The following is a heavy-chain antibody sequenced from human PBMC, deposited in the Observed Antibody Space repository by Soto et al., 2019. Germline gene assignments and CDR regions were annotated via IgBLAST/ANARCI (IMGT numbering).Heavy chain of an antibody. V-gene: IGHV4-34*01. D-gene: IGHD2-2*01. Sequence: PSETLSLTCAVYGGSFSGYYWSWIRQPPGKGLEWIGEINHSGSTNYNPSLKSRVTISVDTSKNQFSLKLSSVTAADTAVYYCARAGGYCSSTSCYEVPTTEWWFDPWGQGTLVTVSS. CDR1: GGSFSGYY. CDR3: ARAGGYCSSTSCYEVPTTEWWFDP. CDR2: INHSGST. J-gene: IGHJ5*02.